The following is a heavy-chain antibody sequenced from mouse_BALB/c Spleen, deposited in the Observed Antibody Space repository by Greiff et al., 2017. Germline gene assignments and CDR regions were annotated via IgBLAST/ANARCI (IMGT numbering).Heavy chain of an antibody. CDR1: GYSFTDYN. Sequence: EVQLQQSGPELVKPGASVKVSCKASGYSFTDYNMYWVMQSHGKSLEWIGYIDPYNGGTSYNQKFKGKATLTVDKSSSTAFMHLNSLTSEDSAVYYCARRGYYGYDEGIYYAMDYWGQGTSVTVSS. D-gene: IGHD2-2*01. CDR2: IDPYNGGT. V-gene: IGHV1S135*01. CDR3: ARRGYYGYDEGIYYAMDY. J-gene: IGHJ4*01.